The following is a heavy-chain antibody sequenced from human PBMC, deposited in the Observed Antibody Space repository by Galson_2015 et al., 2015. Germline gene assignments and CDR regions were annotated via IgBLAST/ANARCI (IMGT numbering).Heavy chain of an antibody. Sequence: SLRLSCAASGFTFFNAWMSWVRQAPGKGLEWVGRIKSITDGGTTDYAAPVKGRFTISRDDSKNTLYLQMDTLKTEDTAVYYCATDLWNSKARFDYWGQGTLVTVSS. J-gene: IGHJ4*02. CDR3: ATDLWNSKARFDY. CDR2: IKSITDGGTT. V-gene: IGHV3-15*01. D-gene: IGHD2/OR15-2a*01. CDR1: GFTFFNAW.